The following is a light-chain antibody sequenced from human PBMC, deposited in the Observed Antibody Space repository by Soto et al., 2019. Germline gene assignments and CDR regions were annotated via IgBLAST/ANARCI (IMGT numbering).Light chain of an antibody. J-gene: IGKJ1*01. CDR1: QSISSY. CDR2: AAS. CDR3: QQTNSFPRT. Sequence: DIQMTQSPSSLSASVGDRVTITCRASQSISSYLNWYQQKPGKAPKLLIYAASSLQSGVPSRFSGSGPGTDFTLTISSLQPEDFATYYCQQTNSFPRTFGQGTKVHI. V-gene: IGKV1-39*01.